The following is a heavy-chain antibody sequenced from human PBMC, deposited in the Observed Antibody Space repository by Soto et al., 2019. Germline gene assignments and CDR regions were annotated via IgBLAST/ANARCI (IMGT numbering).Heavy chain of an antibody. J-gene: IGHJ6*03. D-gene: IGHD2-2*01. CDR1: GGSISSYY. Sequence: SETLSLTCTVSGGSISSYYWSWIRQPPGKGLEWIGYIYYSGSTNYNPSLKSRVTISVDTSKNQFSLKLSSVTAADTAVYYCAREVRLGYCSSTSCSRLSSDMDVWGKGTTVTSP. CDR2: IYYSGST. V-gene: IGHV4-59*01. CDR3: AREVRLGYCSSTSCSRLSSDMDV.